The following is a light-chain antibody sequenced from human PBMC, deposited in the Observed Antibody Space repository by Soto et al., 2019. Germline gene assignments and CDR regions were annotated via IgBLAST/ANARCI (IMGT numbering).Light chain of an antibody. CDR3: SSYAGSNNWN. V-gene: IGLV2-8*01. CDR2: EVS. J-gene: IGLJ1*01. CDR1: SSDVGGDNY. Sequence: QSALTQPPSASGSPGQSVTISCTGTSSDVGGDNYVSWYQQHPGKAPKLMIYEVSKRPSGVPDRFSGSKSGNTASLTVSGLQAEDEADYYCSSYAGSNNWNFGTGTKLTVL.